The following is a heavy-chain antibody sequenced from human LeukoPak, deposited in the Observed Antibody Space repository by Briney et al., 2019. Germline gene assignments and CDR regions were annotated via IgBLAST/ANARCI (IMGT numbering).Heavy chain of an antibody. D-gene: IGHD2-2*01. CDR3: ARDRVVVVPAAYPYYYYYGMDV. V-gene: IGHV1-8*01. Sequence: GASVTVSCKASGYTFTSYDINWVRQATGQGLEWMGWMNPNSGNAGYAQKFQGRVTMTRNTSIRTAYMELSSLRSDDTAVYYCARDRVVVVPAAYPYYYYYGMDVWGQGTTVTVSS. J-gene: IGHJ6*02. CDR1: GYTFTSYD. CDR2: MNPNSGNA.